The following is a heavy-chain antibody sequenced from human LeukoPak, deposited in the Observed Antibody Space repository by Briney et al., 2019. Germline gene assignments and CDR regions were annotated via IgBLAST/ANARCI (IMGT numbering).Heavy chain of an antibody. Sequence: ASAKVSCKASGDTLTNYYIHWVRQAPGQGLEWMGSINPNTDDTKYVQNFQGRVTMTRDMSISTVYMELTSLHSDDTAVYYCATQKRYCSGGTCHDYYYNYLDVWGTGTSVTISS. CDR3: ATQKRYCSGGTCHDYYYNYLDV. J-gene: IGHJ6*03. V-gene: IGHV1-2*02. D-gene: IGHD2-15*01. CDR2: INPNTDDT. CDR1: GDTLTNYY.